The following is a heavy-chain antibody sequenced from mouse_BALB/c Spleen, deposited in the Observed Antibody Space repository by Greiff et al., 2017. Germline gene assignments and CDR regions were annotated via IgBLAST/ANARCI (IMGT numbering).Heavy chain of an antibody. Sequence: QVHVKQSGPGLVAPSQSLSITCTVSGFSLTSYGVHWVRQPPGKGLEWLGVIWAGGSTNYNSALMSRLSISKDNSKSQVFLKMNSLQTDDTAMYYCARADFGYDGDAMDYWGQGTSVTVSS. D-gene: IGHD2-2*01. CDR2: IWAGGST. J-gene: IGHJ4*01. V-gene: IGHV2-9*02. CDR3: ARADFGYDGDAMDY. CDR1: GFSLTSYG.